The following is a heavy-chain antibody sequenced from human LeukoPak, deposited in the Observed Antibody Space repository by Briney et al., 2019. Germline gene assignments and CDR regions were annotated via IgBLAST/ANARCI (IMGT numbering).Heavy chain of an antibody. D-gene: IGHD5-24*01. V-gene: IGHV1-46*02. CDR3: ARERRPGDGYSPSDI. J-gene: IGHJ3*02. Sequence: ASVTVSCKASGYTFNSYYINWVRQAPGQGLEWMGVINPGGGSTTYAQRFQGRVTMTRDKTTSTVYMDLSSLTYDDTAVYYCARERRPGDGYSPSDIWGQGTMVTVS. CDR1: GYTFNSYY. CDR2: INPGGGST.